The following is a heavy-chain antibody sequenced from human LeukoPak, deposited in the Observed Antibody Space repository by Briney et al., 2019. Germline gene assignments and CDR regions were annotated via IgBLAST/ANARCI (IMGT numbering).Heavy chain of an antibody. J-gene: IGHJ3*02. CDR1: GGSFSGYY. D-gene: IGHD3-16*01. CDR3: ARGLGEYAFDI. CDR2: INHSGST. Sequence: SETLSLTCAVYGGSFSGYYWSWVRQPPGKGLEWIGEINHSGSTNYNPSLKSRVTISVDTSKNQFSLKLSSVTAADTAVYYCARGLGEYAFDIWGQGTMVTVSS. V-gene: IGHV4-34*01.